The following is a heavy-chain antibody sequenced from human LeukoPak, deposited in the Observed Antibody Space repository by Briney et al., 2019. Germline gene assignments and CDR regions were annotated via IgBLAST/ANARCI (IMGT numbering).Heavy chain of an antibody. Sequence: SVKVSCKASGGTFSSYAISWVRQAPGQGLEWMGGIIPIFGTANYAQKFQGRVTITADESTSTAYMELSRLRSDDTAVYYCAVLKYPVVWGQGTLVTVSS. D-gene: IGHD3-22*01. CDR2: IIPIFGTA. V-gene: IGHV1-69*13. CDR1: GGTFSSYA. J-gene: IGHJ4*02. CDR3: AVLKYPVV.